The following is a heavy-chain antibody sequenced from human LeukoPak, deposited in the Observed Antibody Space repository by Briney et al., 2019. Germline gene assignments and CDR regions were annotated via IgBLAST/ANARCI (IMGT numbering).Heavy chain of an antibody. D-gene: IGHD3-22*01. CDR1: GYTFTSYG. CDR2: ISAYNGNT. J-gene: IGHJ4*02. CDR3: ARDQRGYYYDSSGYPPIYY. V-gene: IGHV1-18*01. Sequence: ASVKVSCKASGYTFTSYGISWVRQAPGQGLEWMGWISAYNGNTNYAQKLQGRVTMTTDTSTSTAYMELRSLRSDDTAVYYCARDQRGYYYDSSGYPPIYYWGQGTLVTVSS.